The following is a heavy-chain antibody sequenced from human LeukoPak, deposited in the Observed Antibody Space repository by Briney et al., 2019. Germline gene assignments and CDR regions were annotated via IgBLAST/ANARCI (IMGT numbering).Heavy chain of an antibody. CDR3: ARLLVGPYDDYYGMDV. CDR1: GGSISSYY. Sequence: PSETLSLTCTVSGGSISSYYWSWIRQPPGKGLEWIGYIYYSGSTNYNPSLKSRVTISVDTSKNQFSLKLSSVTAADTAVYYCARLLVGPYDDYYGMDVWGQGTTVTVSS. V-gene: IGHV4-59*08. D-gene: IGHD1-26*01. J-gene: IGHJ6*02. CDR2: IYYSGST.